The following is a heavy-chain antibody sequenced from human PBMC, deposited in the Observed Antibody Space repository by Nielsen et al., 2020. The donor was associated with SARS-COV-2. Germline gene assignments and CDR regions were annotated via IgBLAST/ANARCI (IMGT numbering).Heavy chain of an antibody. D-gene: IGHD3-10*01. CDR2: ISGSGDTT. CDR3: ASREYYYGSGLGYFDY. V-gene: IGHV3-23*01. Sequence: GESLKISCAASGFPFSSYAMSWVRQAPGKGLEWVSAISGSGDTTYYADSVKGRFTISRDNSKNTLYLQMNSLRAEDTAVYYCASREYYYGSGLGYFDYWGQGTLVTVSS. J-gene: IGHJ4*02. CDR1: GFPFSSYA.